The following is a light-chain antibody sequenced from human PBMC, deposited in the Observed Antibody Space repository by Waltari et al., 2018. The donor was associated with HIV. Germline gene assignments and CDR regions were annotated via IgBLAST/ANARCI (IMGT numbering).Light chain of an antibody. CDR2: DAT. Sequence: QSALTQPPSASGSPGQSVASSCTGSTNDIGPYTLLPWYQHHPGKAPKLLIYDATRRPPGIPDRFSGTKSGYTASMTVSDLQVEDEADYYCVSYTEKDTFLLIGGGTKLAV. J-gene: IGLJ2*01. V-gene: IGLV2-8*01. CDR3: VSYTEKDTFLL. CDR1: TNDIGPYTL.